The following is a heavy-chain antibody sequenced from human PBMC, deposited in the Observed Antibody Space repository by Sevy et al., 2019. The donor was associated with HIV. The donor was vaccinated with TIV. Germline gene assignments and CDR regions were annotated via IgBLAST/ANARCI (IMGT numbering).Heavy chain of an antibody. V-gene: IGHV3-23*01. CDR3: AKDRRYGDIGLFDY. Sequence: GGSLRLSCRASGFTLSSYAMSWVRQAPGKGLEWVSVISGRGDATYYAHSVKGRLTISRDNSRNTLYLQMNSLRAEDTAVYYCAKDRRYGDIGLFDYWGQGTLVTVSS. CDR2: ISGRGDAT. CDR1: GFTLSSYA. D-gene: IGHD4-17*01. J-gene: IGHJ4*02.